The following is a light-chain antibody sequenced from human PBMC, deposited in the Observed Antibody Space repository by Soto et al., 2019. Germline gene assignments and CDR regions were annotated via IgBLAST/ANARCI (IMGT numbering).Light chain of an antibody. J-gene: IGKJ1*01. Sequence: EIVMTQSPATLSVSPGERATLSCRASQSVSSNLAWYQQKPGQAPRLLIYGASTRATGIPARFSGSGSGTEFTLTISSLHSEAFAVYYCQQYNTWPRGTFGQGTKVEI. V-gene: IGKV3-15*01. CDR2: GAS. CDR1: QSVSSN. CDR3: QQYNTWPRGT.